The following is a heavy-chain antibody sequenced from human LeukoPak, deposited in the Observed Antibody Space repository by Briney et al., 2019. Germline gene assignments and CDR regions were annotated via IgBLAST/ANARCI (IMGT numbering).Heavy chain of an antibody. D-gene: IGHD2-15*01. V-gene: IGHV4-61*02. CDR3: ARGYCSGGSCYPSGSDY. J-gene: IGHJ4*02. CDR2: IYTSGST. Sequence: TSETLSLTCTVSGGSISSSSYYWSWIRQPAGKGLEWIGRIYTSGSTNYSPSLKSRVTMSVDTSKNQFSLKLSSVTAADAAVYYCARGYCSGGSCYPSGSDYWGQGTLVTVSS. CDR1: GGSISSSSYY.